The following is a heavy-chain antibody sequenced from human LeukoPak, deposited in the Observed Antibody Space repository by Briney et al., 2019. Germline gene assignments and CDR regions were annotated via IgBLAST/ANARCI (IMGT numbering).Heavy chain of an antibody. Sequence: GGSLRLSCAASGFSFGSYWMSWVRQAPGKGLEWVANIKQDGSEKYYVDSVKGRFTISRDNAKNSLYLQMNSLRAEDTAVYYCARDAGYYYDSSGYLYWGQGTLVTVSS. CDR1: GFSFGSYW. V-gene: IGHV3-7*01. D-gene: IGHD3-22*01. J-gene: IGHJ4*02. CDR2: IKQDGSEK. CDR3: ARDAGYYYDSSGYLY.